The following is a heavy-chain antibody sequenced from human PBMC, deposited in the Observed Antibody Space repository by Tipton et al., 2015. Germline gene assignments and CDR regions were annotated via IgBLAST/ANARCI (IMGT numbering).Heavy chain of an antibody. CDR2: ISGSGGST. CDR3: AREVFNYDLSYFYGMDV. V-gene: IGHV3-23*01. CDR1: GFSVRSTY. J-gene: IGHJ6*02. D-gene: IGHD3-3*01. Sequence: GSLRLSCAGSGFSVRSTYMSWVRQAPGKGLEWVSAISGSGGSTYYADSVKGRFTISRDNSKNTLYLQMNSLRAEDTAVYYCAREVFNYDLSYFYGMDVWGQGTTVTVSS.